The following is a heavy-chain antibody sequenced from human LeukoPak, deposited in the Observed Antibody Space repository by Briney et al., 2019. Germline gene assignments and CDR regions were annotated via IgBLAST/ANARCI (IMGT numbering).Heavy chain of an antibody. CDR1: GFTFDKYG. J-gene: IGHJ3*02. V-gene: IGHV3-23*01. CDR2: ISGSGGRT. CDR3: AIPTCSGSGYCSTSDPFHT. Sequence: GGSLRLSCAASGFTFDKYGIGWVRQAPGKGLEWVSGISGSGGRTYYADSVKGRFTISRDNSKNTLFLQLNSLGVEDTATYYCAIPTCSGSGYCSTSDPFHTWGQGTMVTVSS. D-gene: IGHD2-2*03.